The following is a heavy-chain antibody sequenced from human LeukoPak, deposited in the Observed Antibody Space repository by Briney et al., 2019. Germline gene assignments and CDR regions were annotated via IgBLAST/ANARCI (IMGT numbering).Heavy chain of an antibody. D-gene: IGHD3-9*01. CDR3: AKDGMTTGYSRYYYYMDV. V-gene: IGHV4-34*01. CDR2: INHRGST. CDR1: GGSFSGYY. J-gene: IGHJ6*03. Sequence: SETLSLTCAVYGGSFSGYYWSWIRQPPGKGLEWIGEINHRGSTNYNPSLKSRVTISVDTSKNQFSLKLSSVTAADTAVYYCAKDGMTTGYSRYYYYMDVWGKGTTVTVSS.